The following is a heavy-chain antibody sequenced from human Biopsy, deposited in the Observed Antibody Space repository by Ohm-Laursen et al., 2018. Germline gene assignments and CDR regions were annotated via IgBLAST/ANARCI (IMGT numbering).Heavy chain of an antibody. J-gene: IGHJ4*02. CDR1: GGSISGSS. CDR3: ARGMRTTGWPYFDY. V-gene: IGHV4-59*08. Sequence: TLSLTCPVSGGSISGSSWSWIRQAPGKRLEWIGYISYSRDTNYNPSLKSRITISVDTSKNQFSLKLTSVTAADTAVYYCARGMRTTGWPYFDYWGQGILVTVSS. CDR2: ISYSRDT. D-gene: IGHD2/OR15-2a*01.